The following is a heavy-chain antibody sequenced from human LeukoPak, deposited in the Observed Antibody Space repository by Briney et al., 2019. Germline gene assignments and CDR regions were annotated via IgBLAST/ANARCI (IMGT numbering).Heavy chain of an antibody. CDR1: GFTFSNAW. CDR2: IKSTTDGGTT. CDR3: TTEIVVVITVSDY. Sequence: PGGSLRLSCAASGFTFSNAWMSWVRQAPGKGLEWVGRIKSTTDGGTTDYAAPVKGRFTISRDDSKNTLYLQMNSLKTEDTAVYYCTTEIVVVITVSDYWGQGTLVTVSS. J-gene: IGHJ4*02. V-gene: IGHV3-15*01. D-gene: IGHD3-22*01.